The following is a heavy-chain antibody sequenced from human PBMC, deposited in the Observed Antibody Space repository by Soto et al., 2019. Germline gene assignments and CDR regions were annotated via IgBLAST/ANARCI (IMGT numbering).Heavy chain of an antibody. Sequence: VQLQESGPGLVKPSETLSLTCTVSGASISGFYWSWIRKSAGKGLEWIGRIYATGTTDYNPSLKSRVMMSVDRSKKQFSLKLRSVTAADTAVYYCVRDGTKTLRDWFDPGGQGISVTVSA. CDR3: VRDGTKTLRDWFDP. CDR2: IYATGTT. D-gene: IGHD1-1*01. V-gene: IGHV4-4*07. CDR1: GASISGFY. J-gene: IGHJ5*02.